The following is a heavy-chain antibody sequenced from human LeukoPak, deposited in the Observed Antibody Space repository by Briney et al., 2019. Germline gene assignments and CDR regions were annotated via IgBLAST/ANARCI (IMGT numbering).Heavy chain of an antibody. J-gene: IGHJ6*02. CDR2: IYDSGST. V-gene: IGHV4-39*07. CDR1: GGSIRSSYYY. CDR3: ARGGFPSVYYYYGMDV. D-gene: IGHD2/OR15-2a*01. Sequence: KPSETLSLTCTVSGGSIRSSYYYWGWIRQPPGKGLEWIGSIYDSGSTYYNPSLKSRVTISVDTSKNQFSLKLSSVTAVDTAVYYCARGGFPSVYYYYGMDVWGQGTTVTVSS.